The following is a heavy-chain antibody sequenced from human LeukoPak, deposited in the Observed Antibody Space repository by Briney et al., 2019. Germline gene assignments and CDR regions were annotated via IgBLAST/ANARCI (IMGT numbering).Heavy chain of an antibody. CDR2: INHSGST. D-gene: IGHD5-12*01. J-gene: IGHJ5*02. Sequence: SETLSLTCAVYGGSFSGYYWSWIRQPPGKGLEWIGEINHSGSTNYNPSLKSRVTISVDTSKNQFSLKLSSVTAADTAVYYCAREIVGGYDYNWFDPWGQGTLVTVSS. V-gene: IGHV4-34*01. CDR3: AREIVGGYDYNWFDP. CDR1: GGSFSGYY.